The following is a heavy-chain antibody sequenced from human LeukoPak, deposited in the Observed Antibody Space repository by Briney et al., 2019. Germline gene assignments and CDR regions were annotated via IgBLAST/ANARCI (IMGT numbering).Heavy chain of an antibody. CDR3: ARAPGYCSGGRCYSDGTDV. D-gene: IGHD2-15*01. CDR2: IYSGGTT. J-gene: IGHJ6*02. V-gene: IGHV3-53*01. CDR1: GFTVSSIY. Sequence: PGGSLRLSCAASGFTVSSIYMSWVRQAPGKGLEWVSLIYSGGTTYYADSVKGRFTISRDNSKNTLYLQMNSLRVEDTAVYYCARAPGYCSGGRCYSDGTDVWGQGTTVTVSS.